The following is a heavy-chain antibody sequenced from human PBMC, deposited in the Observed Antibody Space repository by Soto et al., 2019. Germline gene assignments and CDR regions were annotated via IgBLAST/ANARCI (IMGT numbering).Heavy chain of an antibody. CDR3: ATIFRYGDPEY. CDR2: ISGSGDSR. D-gene: IGHD2-21*02. CDR1: GFTFSSYA. J-gene: IGHJ4*02. V-gene: IGHV3-23*01. Sequence: PGGSLRLSCAASGFTFSSYAMSWVRQAPGKGLEWVSGISGSGDSRYDADSVKGRFTISRDNSKSTLYLQMNSLRAEDTAVYYCATIFRYGDPEYWGQGVLVTVSS.